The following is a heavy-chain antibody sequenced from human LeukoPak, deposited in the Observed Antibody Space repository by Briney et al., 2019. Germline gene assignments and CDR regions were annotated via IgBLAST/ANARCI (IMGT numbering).Heavy chain of an antibody. CDR1: GYTFTSYG. J-gene: IGHJ4*02. Sequence: GASVKLSCKASGYTFTSYGISWVRQAPGQGLEWMGWISTYNGNTNYAQKVQGRVTMTTDTSTSTAYMELRSLTSDDTALYYCASLRYFDWLHLYWGQGTLVTVSS. CDR3: ASLRYFDWLHLY. CDR2: ISTYNGNT. D-gene: IGHD3-9*01. V-gene: IGHV1-18*01.